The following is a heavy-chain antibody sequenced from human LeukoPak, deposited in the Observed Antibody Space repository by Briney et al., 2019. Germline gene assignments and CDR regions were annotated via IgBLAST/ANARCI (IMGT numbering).Heavy chain of an antibody. D-gene: IGHD1-26*01. J-gene: IGHJ4*02. Sequence: GGSLRLSCAASGFTFSSYWMSWVRQAPGKGLEWVAVISYDGSNKYYADSVKGRFTISRDNSKNTLYLQMNSLRAEDTAVYYCAKVGLSGSYYVPPYFDYWGQGTLVTVSS. CDR1: GFTFSSYW. CDR2: ISYDGSNK. CDR3: AKVGLSGSYYVPPYFDY. V-gene: IGHV3-30*18.